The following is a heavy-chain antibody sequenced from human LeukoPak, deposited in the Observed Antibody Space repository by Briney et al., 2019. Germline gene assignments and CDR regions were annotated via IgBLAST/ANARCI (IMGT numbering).Heavy chain of an antibody. D-gene: IGHD4-17*01. CDR3: ARDLDYGDYAYYYYGMDV. V-gene: IGHV4-4*07. CDR1: GGSISSYY. Sequence: PSETLSLTCTVPGGSISSYYWSWIRQPAGKGLEWIGRIYTSGGTNYNPSLKSRVTMSVDTSKNQFSLKLSSVTAADTAVYYCARDLDYGDYAYYYYGMDVWGQGTTVTVSS. CDR2: IYTSGGT. J-gene: IGHJ6*02.